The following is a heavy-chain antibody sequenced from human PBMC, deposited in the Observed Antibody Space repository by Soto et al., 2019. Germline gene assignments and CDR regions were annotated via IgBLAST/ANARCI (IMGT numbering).Heavy chain of an antibody. CDR2: ISYDGSNK. CDR1: GFTLSSYA. J-gene: IGHJ4*02. D-gene: IGHD2-15*01. Sequence: PGGSLRLSCAASGFTLSSYAMHWVRQAPGKGLEWVAVISYDGSNKYYADSVKGRFTISRDNSKNTLYLQMNSLRAEDTAVYYCARGRYQSVVPPVDYWGQGTLVTVSS. V-gene: IGHV3-30-3*01. CDR3: ARGRYQSVVPPVDY.